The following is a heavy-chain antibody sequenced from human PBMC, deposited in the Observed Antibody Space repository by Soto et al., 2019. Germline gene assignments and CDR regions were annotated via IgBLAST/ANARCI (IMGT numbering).Heavy chain of an antibody. CDR3: TRGGSNTWRFDP. V-gene: IGHV3-73*01. CDR2: ISRKVNSYET. J-gene: IGHJ5*02. D-gene: IGHD7-27*01. CDR1: GFIFSDSV. Sequence: EVQLVESGGGLVQPGNSLQLSCAASGFIFSDSVIHWVRQAPGKGLEWVGRISRKVNSYETAYTASVKGRFAISRDDSRDTAYLQMNSLQVEDTALYYCTRGGSNTWRFDPWGQGTLVTVSS.